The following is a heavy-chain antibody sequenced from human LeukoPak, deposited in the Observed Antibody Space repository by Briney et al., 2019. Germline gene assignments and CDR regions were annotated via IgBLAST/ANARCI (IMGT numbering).Heavy chain of an antibody. Sequence: SVKVSCKASGGTFSSYAISWVRQAPGQGLEWMGRIIPIFGTANYAQKFQGRVTITTDESTSTAYMELSSLRSEDTAVYYCARGDTYYDFWSGYSTWGQGTLVTVSS. J-gene: IGHJ4*02. CDR2: IIPIFGTA. D-gene: IGHD3-3*01. CDR1: GGTFSSYA. CDR3: ARGDTYYDFWSGYST. V-gene: IGHV1-69*05.